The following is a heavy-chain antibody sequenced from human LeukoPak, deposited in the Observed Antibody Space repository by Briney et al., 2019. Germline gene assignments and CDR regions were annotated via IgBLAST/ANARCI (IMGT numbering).Heavy chain of an antibody. CDR2: IYHSGST. V-gene: IGHV4-30-2*01. Sequence: KASQTLSLTCAVSGGSISSGGYSWSWIRQPPGKGLEWIGYIYHSGSTYYNPSLKSRVTISVDTSKNQFSLKLSSVTAADTAVYYCARHELPEGNWYFDLWGRGTLVTVSS. CDR3: ARHELPEGNWYFDL. CDR1: GGSISSGGYS. J-gene: IGHJ2*01. D-gene: IGHD4-23*01.